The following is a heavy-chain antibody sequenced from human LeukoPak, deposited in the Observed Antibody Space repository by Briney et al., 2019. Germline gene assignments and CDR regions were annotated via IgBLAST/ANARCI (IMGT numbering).Heavy chain of an antibody. CDR3: TGHDSSGSTGEGFDY. J-gene: IGHJ4*02. D-gene: IGHD3-22*01. CDR2: IKQDGSEK. V-gene: IGHV3-7*01. Sequence: GGSLRLSCAASGFTFSSYWMSWVSQAPGKGLEWVANIKQDGSEKYYVDSVKGRFTISRDNAKNSLYLQMNSLRAEDTAVYYCTGHDSSGSTGEGFDYWGQGTLVTVSS. CDR1: GFTFSSYW.